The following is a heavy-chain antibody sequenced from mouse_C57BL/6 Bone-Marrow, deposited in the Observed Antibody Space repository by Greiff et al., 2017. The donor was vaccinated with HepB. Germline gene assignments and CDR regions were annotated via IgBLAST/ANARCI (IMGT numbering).Heavy chain of an antibody. V-gene: IGHV1-26*01. Sequence: EVQLQQSGPELVKPGASVKISCKASGYTFTDYYMNWVKQSHGKSLEWIGDINPNNGGTSYNQKFKGKATLTVDKSSSTAYMELRSLTSEDSAVYYCAKERDDGYRAWFAYWGQGTLVTVSA. CDR1: GYTFTDYY. J-gene: IGHJ3*01. CDR3: AKERDDGYRAWFAY. CDR2: INPNNGGT. D-gene: IGHD2-3*01.